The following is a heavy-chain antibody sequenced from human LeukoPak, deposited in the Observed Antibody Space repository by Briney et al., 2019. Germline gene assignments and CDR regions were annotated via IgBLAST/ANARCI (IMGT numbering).Heavy chain of an antibody. Sequence: GGSLRLSCAASGFTFSSYSMNWVRQAPGKGLRWVSPISSSSSYIYYADSVKGRFTISRDNAKNSLYLQMNSLRAEDTAVYYCARGEYYYGSGSYLPELNWFDPWGQGTLVTVSS. CDR2: ISSSSSYI. V-gene: IGHV3-21*01. CDR1: GFTFSSYS. J-gene: IGHJ5*02. D-gene: IGHD3-10*01. CDR3: ARGEYYYGSGSYLPELNWFDP.